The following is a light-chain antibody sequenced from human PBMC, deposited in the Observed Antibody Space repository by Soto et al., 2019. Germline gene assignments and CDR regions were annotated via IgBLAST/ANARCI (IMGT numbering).Light chain of an antibody. V-gene: IGKV3-20*01. CDR1: QSVGTS. CDR3: QQYGGSPRT. J-gene: IGKJ1*01. CDR2: GAS. Sequence: EIVLTQSPVTLSLSPGERGTLSCRASQSVGTSLAWYQQKPGQAPRLLIYGASNRATGIADRFSGSGSGTDFTLTISKLEHEDVAVYHCQQYGGSPRTFGQGTKVDIK.